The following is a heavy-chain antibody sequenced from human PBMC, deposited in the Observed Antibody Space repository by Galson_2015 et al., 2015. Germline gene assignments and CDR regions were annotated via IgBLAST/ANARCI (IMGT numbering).Heavy chain of an antibody. J-gene: IGHJ6*03. D-gene: IGHD4-11*01. CDR2: IVVGSGNT. CDR1: GFTFTSSA. V-gene: IGHV1-58*01. CDR3: AADPSRPLYSNYEKGIPNYYYYMDV. Sequence: SVKVSCKASGFTFTSSAVQWVRQARGQRLEWIGWIVVGSGNTNYAQKFQERVTITRDMSTSTAYMELSSLRSEDTAVYYCAADPSRPLYSNYEKGIPNYYYYMDVWGKGTTVTVSS.